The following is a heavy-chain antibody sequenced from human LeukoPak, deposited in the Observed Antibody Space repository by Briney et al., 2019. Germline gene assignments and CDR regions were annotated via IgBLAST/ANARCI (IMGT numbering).Heavy chain of an antibody. V-gene: IGHV3-30-3*01. CDR2: ISYDGSNK. CDR1: GFTFSTYA. CDR3: ARDRDSGYDHTDPRFDY. Sequence: GGSLRLSCAASGFTFSTYAMHWVRQAPGKGLVWVAVISYDGSNKYYADSVKGRFTISRDNSKNTLYLQMNSLRAEDTAVYYCARDRDSGYDHTDPRFDYWGQGSLVTVSS. J-gene: IGHJ4*02. D-gene: IGHD5-12*01.